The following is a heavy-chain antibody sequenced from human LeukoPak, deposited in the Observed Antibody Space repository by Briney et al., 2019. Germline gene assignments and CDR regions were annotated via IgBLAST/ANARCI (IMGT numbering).Heavy chain of an antibody. CDR2: IRHNGNT. CDR3: MRGGIGYDSDY. V-gene: IGHV4-30-2*01. CDR1: GDFINSNAYY. Sequence: SETLSLTCTVSGDFINSNAYYCSWIRQPPGKGLEWVGYIRHNGNTYYNPSLKSRVTISVDRSKNQFSLNLSSVTAADTAVYYCMRGGIGYDSDYWGQGTLVTVSS. D-gene: IGHD5-12*01. J-gene: IGHJ4*02.